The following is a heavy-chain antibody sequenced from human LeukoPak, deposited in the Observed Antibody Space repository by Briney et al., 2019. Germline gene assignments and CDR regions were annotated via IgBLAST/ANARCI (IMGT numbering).Heavy chain of an antibody. CDR2: IYNRGST. V-gene: IGHV4-39*07. Sequence: NSSETLSLTCTVSGGSISSNYYYWGWIRQPPGKGLEWVASIYNRGSTYYSPSLKSRVTISVDTSKNQFSLKLSSVTAADTAVYYCARDRSTMVRGVILTNNWFDPWGQGTLVTVSS. CDR3: ARDRSTMVRGVILTNNWFDP. D-gene: IGHD3-10*01. J-gene: IGHJ5*02. CDR1: GGSISSNYYY.